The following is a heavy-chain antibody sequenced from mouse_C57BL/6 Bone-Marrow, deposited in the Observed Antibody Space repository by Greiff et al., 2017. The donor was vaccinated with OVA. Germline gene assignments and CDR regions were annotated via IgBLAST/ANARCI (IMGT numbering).Heavy chain of an antibody. CDR1: GYTFTSYG. V-gene: IGHV1-81*01. D-gene: IGHD1-1*02. CDR3: ARGGGAWFAY. Sequence: QVQLQQSGAELARPGASVKLSCKASGYTFTSYGISWVKQRTGQGLEWIGEIYPRSGTTYYNEKLKGKATLTAEKSSSTTYMELRSLTSVDSAVYFCARGGGAWFAYWGQGTLVTVSA. CDR2: IYPRSGTT. J-gene: IGHJ3*01.